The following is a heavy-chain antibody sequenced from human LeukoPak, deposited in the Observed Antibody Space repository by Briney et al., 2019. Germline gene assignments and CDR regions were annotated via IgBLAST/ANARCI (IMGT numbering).Heavy chain of an antibody. CDR3: ARGRWLQARGPSFDY. V-gene: IGHV3-30*02. J-gene: IGHJ4*02. Sequence: GGSLRLSCATSGFTFNNYGMHWVRQPPGKGLEWVAFIRYDESDEYYTDSVKGRFTISRDNSKNTLYLQMNSLRDEDTAVYYCARGRWLQARGPSFDYWGQGTLVTVSS. CDR2: IRYDESDE. D-gene: IGHD5-24*01. CDR1: GFTFNNYG.